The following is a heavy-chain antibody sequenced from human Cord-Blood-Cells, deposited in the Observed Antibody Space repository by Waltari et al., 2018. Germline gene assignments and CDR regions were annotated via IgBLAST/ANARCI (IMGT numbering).Heavy chain of an antibody. CDR2: INPNSGGT. Sequence: QVQLVQSGAEVKKPGASVTVSCKASGYTFTGYYMHWVRQAPGQGLEWMGWINPNSGGTNYAQKFQGWVTMTRDTSISTAYMELSRLRSDDTAVYYCARDLQEGSSSHPDYWGQGTLVTVSS. J-gene: IGHJ4*02. CDR1: GYTFTGYY. D-gene: IGHD6-6*01. V-gene: IGHV1-2*04. CDR3: ARDLQEGSSSHPDY.